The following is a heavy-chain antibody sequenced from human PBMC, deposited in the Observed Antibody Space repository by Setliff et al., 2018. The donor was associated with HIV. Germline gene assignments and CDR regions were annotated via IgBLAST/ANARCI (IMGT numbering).Heavy chain of an antibody. CDR1: GFTFSSYA. V-gene: IGHV3-23*01. D-gene: IGHD6-19*01. Sequence: GGSLRLSCAASGFTFSSYAMSWVRQAPGSGLEWVSGITANDGNSYYADSVKGRFTISKDISKNTLYLQMNSLRAEDTAVYYCAKDRGWFDYWGQGTLVTVSS. CDR3: AKDRGWFDY. CDR2: ITANDGNS. J-gene: IGHJ4*02.